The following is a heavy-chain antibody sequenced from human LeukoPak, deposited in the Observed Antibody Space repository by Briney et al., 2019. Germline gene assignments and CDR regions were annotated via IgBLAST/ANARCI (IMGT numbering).Heavy chain of an antibody. CDR1: GFTFSSYA. CDR2: TSGSGGST. Sequence: GGSLRLSCAASGFTFSSYAMSWVRQAPGKGLEWVSATSGSGGSTYYADSVKGRFTISRDNAKNSLYLQMNSLRAEDTAVYYCAKYKGAALYYHYGLDVWGPGTTVIVSS. V-gene: IGHV3-23*01. J-gene: IGHJ6*02. D-gene: IGHD1-14*01. CDR3: AKYKGAALYYHYGLDV.